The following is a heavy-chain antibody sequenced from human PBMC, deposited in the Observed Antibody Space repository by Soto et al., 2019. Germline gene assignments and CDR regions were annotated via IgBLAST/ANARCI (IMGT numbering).Heavy chain of an antibody. CDR1: GGSISSGGYY. V-gene: IGHV4-31*03. CDR2: IYYSGST. CDR3: ARGIKGDYVGLDY. D-gene: IGHD4-17*01. J-gene: IGHJ4*02. Sequence: QVQLQESGPGLVKPSQTLSLTCTVSGGSISSGGYYWSWIRQHPGKGLEWIGYIYYSGSTYYNPSLKSRVTISVDTSKNQFALKLSSVTAADTAVYYCARGIKGDYVGLDYWGQGTLVTVSS.